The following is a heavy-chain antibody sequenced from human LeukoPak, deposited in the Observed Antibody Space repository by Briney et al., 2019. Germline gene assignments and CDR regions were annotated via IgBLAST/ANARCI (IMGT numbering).Heavy chain of an antibody. CDR1: GFTFSSYS. CDR3: ARVTSNDYGDYIYSLDYYYGMDV. D-gene: IGHD4-17*01. V-gene: IGHV3-21*01. J-gene: IGHJ6*02. CDR2: ISSSSSYK. Sequence: GGSLRLSCAASGFTFSSYSMNWVRQAPGKGLEWVSSISSSSSYKYYADSVKGRFTISRDNSKNTLYLQMNSLRAEDTAVYYCARVTSNDYGDYIYSLDYYYGMDVWGQGTTVTVSS.